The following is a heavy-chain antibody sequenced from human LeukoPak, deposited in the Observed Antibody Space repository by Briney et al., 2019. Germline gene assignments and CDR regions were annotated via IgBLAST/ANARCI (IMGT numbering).Heavy chain of an antibody. CDR2: INHSGST. Sequence: SETLSLTCAVYGGSFSGYYWSWIRQPPGKGLEWIGEINHSGSTNYNPSLKSRVTISVDTSKNQFSLKLSSVTVADTAVYYCARQGGDYVWGSYRSVAVFDYWGQGTLVTVSS. D-gene: IGHD3-16*02. CDR1: GGSFSGYY. J-gene: IGHJ4*02. V-gene: IGHV4-34*01. CDR3: ARQGGDYVWGSYRSVAVFDY.